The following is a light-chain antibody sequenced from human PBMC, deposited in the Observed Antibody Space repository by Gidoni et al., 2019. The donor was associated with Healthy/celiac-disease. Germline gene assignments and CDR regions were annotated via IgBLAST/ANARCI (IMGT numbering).Light chain of an antibody. J-gene: IGKJ5*01. CDR3: MQALQTSIT. Sequence: DIVMTQSPLSLPVTPGEPASISCRSSQSLLHSNGYNYLDWYLQKPGQSPQLLIYLGSNRASGVPDRFSGSGSGTDFTLKISRVEAEDVGVYYCMQALQTSITFXQXTRLXIK. V-gene: IGKV2-28*01. CDR1: QSLLHSNGYNY. CDR2: LGS.